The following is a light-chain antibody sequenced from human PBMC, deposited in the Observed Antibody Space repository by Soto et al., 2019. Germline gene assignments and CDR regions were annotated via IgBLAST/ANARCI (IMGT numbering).Light chain of an antibody. V-gene: IGLV3-1*01. Sequence: SYELTQPPSVSVSPGQTASITCSGDKLGDKYACWYQQKPGQSPVLVMHQNKKRPSGIPGRFSGSNSGNTATLTISGTQAMDEADYYCQAWDSGTVVFGGGTKLTVL. J-gene: IGLJ2*01. CDR1: KLGDKY. CDR3: QAWDSGTVV. CDR2: QNK.